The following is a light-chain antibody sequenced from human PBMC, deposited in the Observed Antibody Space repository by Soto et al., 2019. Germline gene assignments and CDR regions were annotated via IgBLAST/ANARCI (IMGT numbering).Light chain of an antibody. Sequence: QSVLTQPPSASGSPGQSVTFSCTGTSSDIGDYNYVSWYQQHPGKAPKLMIYEVTKRPSGDPDRFSGSKSGSTASLTVSGLQADDESDYYCSSYAGNNNDVFGTVTK. CDR3: SSYAGNNNDV. J-gene: IGLJ1*01. CDR2: EVT. V-gene: IGLV2-8*01. CDR1: SSDIGDYNY.